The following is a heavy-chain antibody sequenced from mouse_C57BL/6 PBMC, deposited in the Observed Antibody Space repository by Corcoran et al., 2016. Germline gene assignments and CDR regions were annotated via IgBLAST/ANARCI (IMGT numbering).Heavy chain of an antibody. CDR2: IYPGSGST. CDR3: ARCDGYHWYFDV. D-gene: IGHD2-3*01. V-gene: IGHV1-55*01. CDR1: GYTFTSYW. J-gene: IGHJ1*03. Sequence: QVQLQQPGAELVKPGASVKMSCKASGYTFTSYWITWVKQRPGQGLEWIGDIYPGSGSTNYNEKFKSKATLTVDTSSSTAYMQLSSLTSEDSAVYYCARCDGYHWYFDVWGTGTTVTVSS.